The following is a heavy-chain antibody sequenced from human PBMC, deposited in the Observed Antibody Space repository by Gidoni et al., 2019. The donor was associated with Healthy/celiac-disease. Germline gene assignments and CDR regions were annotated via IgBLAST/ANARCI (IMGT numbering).Heavy chain of an antibody. CDR2: LIPIFGTA. D-gene: IGHD4-17*01. CDR1: GGTFSSYA. CDR3: ARDTEATVTSIGFDY. Sequence: QVQLGQSGSEVTKPGSSVKVSCKASGGTFSSYAISWVRQAPGQGLEWLGGLIPIFGTANYAQKFQGRVTITADKSTRTAYMELSSLRSEDTAVYYCARDTEATVTSIGFDYWGQGTLVTVSS. J-gene: IGHJ4*02. V-gene: IGHV1-69*06.